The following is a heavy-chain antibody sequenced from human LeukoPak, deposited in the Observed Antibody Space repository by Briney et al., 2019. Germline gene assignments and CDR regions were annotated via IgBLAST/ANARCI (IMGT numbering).Heavy chain of an antibody. CDR1: GGSLNGYS. J-gene: IGHJ4*02. D-gene: IGHD2-21*02. V-gene: IGHV4-59*01. CDR3: ARAGQCGGDCYSLDY. CDR2: MYYSGST. Sequence: KPSETLSLTCTVSGGSLNGYSWTWIRQPPGKGLEWIGYMYYSGSTNYNPSLKSRVTISVDTSKNQFSLKLRSVTAADTAVYYCARAGQCGGDCYSLDYWGQGNLVTVSS.